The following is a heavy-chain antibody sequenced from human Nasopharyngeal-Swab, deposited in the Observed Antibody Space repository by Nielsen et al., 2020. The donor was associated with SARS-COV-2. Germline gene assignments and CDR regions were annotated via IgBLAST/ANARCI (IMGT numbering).Heavy chain of an antibody. D-gene: IGHD1-7*01. J-gene: IGHJ4*02. CDR3: ARGGNYAPFDY. CDR1: GFTFSSYA. Sequence: GESLKISCAASGFTFSSYAMSWVRQAPGKGLEWVSAISGSGGSTYYADSVKGRFTISRDNAKNSLYLQMNSLRAEDTAVYYCARGGNYAPFDYWGQGTLVTVSS. V-gene: IGHV3-23*01. CDR2: ISGSGGST.